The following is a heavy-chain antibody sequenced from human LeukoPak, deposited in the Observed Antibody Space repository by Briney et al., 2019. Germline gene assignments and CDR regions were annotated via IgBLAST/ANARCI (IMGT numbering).Heavy chain of an antibody. Sequence: SETLSLTCTVSGGSINSFYWSWIRQPPGGGREGIGYIYYSGSTNYNPSLKSRVTMSVDASKNQFSLWLSSVTAADTAVYYCARLARLTLIRGVTGYHSLDVWGRGTKVTVSS. CDR2: IYYSGST. D-gene: IGHD3-10*01. CDR1: GGSINSFY. CDR3: ARLARLTLIRGVTGYHSLDV. V-gene: IGHV4-59*01. J-gene: IGHJ6*04.